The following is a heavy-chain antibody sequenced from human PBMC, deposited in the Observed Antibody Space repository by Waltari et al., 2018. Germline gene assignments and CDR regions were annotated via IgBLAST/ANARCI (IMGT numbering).Heavy chain of an antibody. CDR3: ATYIGASVGTAAFDV. J-gene: IGHJ3*01. D-gene: IGHD5-12*01. Sequence: QLQLQESGPRLVRPSETLSLICRVSGVSITSNSHYWAWIRQSTGQGLEWIGTVSYSGTTYISQYLKSRVSVSRDTSKNQVSLILGSVTAADMAVYYCATYIGASVGTAAFDVWGQGTMVTVSS. CDR1: GVSITSNSHY. CDR2: VSYSGTT. V-gene: IGHV4-39*01.